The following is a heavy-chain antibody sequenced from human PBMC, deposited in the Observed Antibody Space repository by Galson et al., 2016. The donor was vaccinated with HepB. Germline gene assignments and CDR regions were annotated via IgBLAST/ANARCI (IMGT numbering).Heavy chain of an antibody. D-gene: IGHD6-6*01. CDR1: GGTFSSTS. CDR3: ARAGGGITADTDFDY. J-gene: IGHJ4*02. Sequence: SVKVSCKASGGTFSSTSISWVRQAPGQGLEWMGGIIPIFGTTNYAQKLQGRVTITADESTTTAYMELSSLRSEDTAVYYCARAGGGITADTDFDYWGQGTLVTVSS. CDR2: IIPIFGTT. V-gene: IGHV1-69*13.